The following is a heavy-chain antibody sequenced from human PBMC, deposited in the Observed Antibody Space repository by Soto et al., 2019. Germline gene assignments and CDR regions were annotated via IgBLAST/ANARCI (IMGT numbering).Heavy chain of an antibody. J-gene: IGHJ4*02. D-gene: IGHD5-18*01. CDR3: ARSIQLWFPPFDY. V-gene: IGHV3-30-3*01. CDR2: ISYDGSNK. CDR1: GFTFSSYA. Sequence: QVQLVESGGGVVQPGRSLRLSCAASGFTFSSYAMHWVRQAPGKGLEWVAVISYDGSNKYYADSVKGRFTISRDNSKNTLYLQMNSQRAEDTAVYYCARSIQLWFPPFDYWGQGTLVTVSS.